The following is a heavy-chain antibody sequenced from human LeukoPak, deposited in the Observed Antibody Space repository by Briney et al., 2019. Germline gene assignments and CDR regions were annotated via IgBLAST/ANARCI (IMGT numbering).Heavy chain of an antibody. J-gene: IGHJ3*02. Sequence: GGSLRLSCAASGFTFSSYSMNWVRQAPGKGLEWVSSISSSSSYIYYADSVKGRFTISRDNAKNSLYLQMNCLRAEDTAVYYCARDKGGNSGDAFDIWGQGTMVTVSS. V-gene: IGHV3-21*01. CDR3: ARDKGGNSGDAFDI. D-gene: IGHD4-23*01. CDR2: ISSSSSYI. CDR1: GFTFSSYS.